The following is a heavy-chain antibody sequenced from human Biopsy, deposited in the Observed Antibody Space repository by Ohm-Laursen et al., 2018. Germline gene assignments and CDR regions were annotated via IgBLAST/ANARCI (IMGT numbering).Heavy chain of an antibody. Sequence: SLRLSCTASGFTFNNYGKHWARQAQGKGLERVAFIFYDGSNTYYADSVKGRFTISRDNSRDTLYLQMSSLRAEDTAVYYCVKDRYNYTPIGGFSMDVWGQGTTVTVSS. CDR1: GFTFNNYG. D-gene: IGHD5-18*01. CDR2: IFYDGSNT. J-gene: IGHJ6*02. V-gene: IGHV3-30*18. CDR3: VKDRYNYTPIGGFSMDV.